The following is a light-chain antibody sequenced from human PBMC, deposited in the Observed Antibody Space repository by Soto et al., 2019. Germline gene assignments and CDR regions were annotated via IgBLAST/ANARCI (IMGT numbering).Light chain of an antibody. V-gene: IGKV1-5*01. CDR1: QSIRSW. Sequence: DIQMTQSPSILSASVGDRVTITCRASQSIRSWLAWYQQKPGKAPKLLIYDAYSLESGVPSRFSGSGSGTEFTLTISSLQPDDFATYYCQQYNSYSFGQGTKVDIK. J-gene: IGKJ1*01. CDR2: DAY. CDR3: QQYNSYS.